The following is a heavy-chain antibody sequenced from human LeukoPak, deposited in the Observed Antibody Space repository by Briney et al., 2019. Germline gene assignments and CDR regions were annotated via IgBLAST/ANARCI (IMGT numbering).Heavy chain of an antibody. V-gene: IGHV1-69*13. D-gene: IGHD1-26*01. CDR3: ASLGATGYYYYYYYMDV. CDR2: IIPIFGTA. CDR1: GGTFSSYA. J-gene: IGHJ6*03. Sequence: SVKVSCKASGGTFSSYAISWVRQAPGQGLEWMGGIIPIFGTANYAQKFQGRVTITADESTSTAYMELSSLRSEDTAVYYCASLGATGYYYYYYYMDVWGKGTTVTISS.